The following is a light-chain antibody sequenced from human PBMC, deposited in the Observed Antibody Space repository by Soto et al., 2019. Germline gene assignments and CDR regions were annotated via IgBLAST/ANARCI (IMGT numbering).Light chain of an antibody. Sequence: EIVLTQSPGTLSLSPGERATLSCRSSQSVSSSYLAWYQQKPGQAPRLLIYDVSSRATGIPDRISGSGCGTGFTITISRLEAEDFAVYYCQLNGRSPTFGQGTKVEIK. CDR2: DVS. V-gene: IGKV3-20*01. CDR1: QSVSSSY. CDR3: QLNGRSPT. J-gene: IGKJ1*01.